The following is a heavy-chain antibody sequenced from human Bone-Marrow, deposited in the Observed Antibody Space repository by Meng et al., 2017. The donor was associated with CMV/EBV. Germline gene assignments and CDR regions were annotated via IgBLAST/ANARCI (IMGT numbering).Heavy chain of an antibody. CDR1: GYTLTELS. D-gene: IGHD5-18*01. Sequence: SVKVSCKVSGYTLTELSMHWVRQAPGKGLEWMGGFDPEDGETIYAQKFQGRVTMTEDTSTDTAYMELSSLRSEDTAVYYCATQNTARGPHFDYWGQGTLVTVSS. CDR2: FDPEDGET. CDR3: ATQNTARGPHFDY. J-gene: IGHJ4*02. V-gene: IGHV1-24*01.